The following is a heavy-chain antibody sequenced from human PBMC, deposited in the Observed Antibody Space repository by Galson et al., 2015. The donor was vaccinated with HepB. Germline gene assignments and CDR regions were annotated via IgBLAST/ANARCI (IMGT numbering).Heavy chain of an antibody. CDR1: GFTFSDFW. V-gene: IGHV3-7*01. CDR2: IKQDGSEK. Sequence: SLRLSCAASGFTFSDFWMSWVRQTPGKGLEWLANIKQDGSEKYYVDSVKGRFTISRDNAKNSLYLQMNSRRAEDTAVYYCARDLVWGKTGTDYWGQGTLVTVSS. CDR3: ARDLVWGKTGTDY. J-gene: IGHJ4*02. D-gene: IGHD3-16*01.